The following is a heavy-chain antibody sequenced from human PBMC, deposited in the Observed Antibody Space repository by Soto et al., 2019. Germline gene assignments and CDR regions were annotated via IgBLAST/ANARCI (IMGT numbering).Heavy chain of an antibody. CDR1: GFRFNTYN. V-gene: IGHV3-48*02. CDR3: ARAIAVGSTSLDS. J-gene: IGHJ4*02. CDR2: INGRSNAI. D-gene: IGHD6-19*01. Sequence: EVQLVESGGGLVQPGGSLGLSCAASGFRFNTYNMNWVRQAPGKGLEWLSYINGRSNAIYYADSVKGRFTISRDNAKNSLYLQMNSLRDEDTAVYFCARAIAVGSTSLDSWGQGTPVTVSS.